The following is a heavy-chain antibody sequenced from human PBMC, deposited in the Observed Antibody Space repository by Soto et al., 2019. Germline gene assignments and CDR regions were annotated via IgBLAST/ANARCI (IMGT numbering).Heavy chain of an antibody. D-gene: IGHD1-26*01. CDR3: ARTAPSATKRIVGAHDAFDI. CDR1: GGTFSSYA. V-gene: IGHV1-69*13. Sequence: ASVKVSCKASGGTFSSYAISWVRQAPGQGLEWMGGIIPIFGTANYAQKFQGRVTITADESTSTAYMELSSLRSEDTAVYYCARTAPSATKRIVGAHDAFDIWGQGTMVTVSS. J-gene: IGHJ3*02. CDR2: IIPIFGTA.